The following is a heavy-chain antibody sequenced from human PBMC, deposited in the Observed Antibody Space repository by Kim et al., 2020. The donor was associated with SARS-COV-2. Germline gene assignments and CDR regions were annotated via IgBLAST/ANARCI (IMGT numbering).Heavy chain of an antibody. CDR1: GFTFSSYW. CDR2: IKQDGSEK. J-gene: IGHJ3*02. CDR3: ARARGSYAPDAFDI. V-gene: IGHV3-7*03. Sequence: GGSLRLSCTASGFTFSSYWMNWVRQAPGKGLEWVANIKQDGSEKYYVDSVKGRFTISRDNAKNSLYLQMNSLRAEDTAVYYCARARGSYAPDAFDIWGQGTMVTVSS. D-gene: IGHD1-26*01.